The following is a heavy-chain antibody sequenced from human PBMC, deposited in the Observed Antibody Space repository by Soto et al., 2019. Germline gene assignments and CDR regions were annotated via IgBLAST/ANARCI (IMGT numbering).Heavy chain of an antibody. CDR3: GRESGETWDYEAS. CDR2: LNSYGNT. J-gene: IGHJ5*02. Sequence: SETLSLTCTVSGGSISSYRWSWIRQPAGKGLEWIGRLNSYGNTHYNPSLKSRVTVSVDTSRNQFFLTLRSVTAADSAVYHCGRESGETWDYEASWGQGTPVTVSS. V-gene: IGHV4-4*07. CDR1: GGSISSYR. D-gene: IGHD1-7*01.